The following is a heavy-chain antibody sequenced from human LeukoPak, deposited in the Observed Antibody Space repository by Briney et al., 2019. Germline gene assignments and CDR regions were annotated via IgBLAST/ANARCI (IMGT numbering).Heavy chain of an antibody. D-gene: IGHD3-22*01. CDR2: ISGSGGST. V-gene: IGHV3-23*01. Sequence: AGEPLRLSCAASGFLFSDYYMSGPREPPGKGLEWVSAISGSGGSTYYADSVKGRFTISRDNSKNTLYLQMNSLRAEDTAVYYCARGIDSSGYKDFDYWGQGTLVTVSS. CDR3: ARGIDSSGYKDFDY. J-gene: IGHJ4*02. CDR1: GFLFSDYY.